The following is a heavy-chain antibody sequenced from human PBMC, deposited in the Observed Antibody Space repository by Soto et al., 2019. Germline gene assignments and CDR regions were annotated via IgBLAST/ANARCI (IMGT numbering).Heavy chain of an antibody. Sequence: SVKVSCNASGCTFSSYAIHWVRQAPGQGLEWMGGIIPIFGTANYAQKFQGRVTITADKSTSTAYMELSSLRSEDTAVYYCAAIMAMVDHWGQGTLVTVSS. D-gene: IGHD5-18*01. J-gene: IGHJ4*02. V-gene: IGHV1-69*06. CDR2: IIPIFGTA. CDR1: GCTFSSYA. CDR3: AAIMAMVDH.